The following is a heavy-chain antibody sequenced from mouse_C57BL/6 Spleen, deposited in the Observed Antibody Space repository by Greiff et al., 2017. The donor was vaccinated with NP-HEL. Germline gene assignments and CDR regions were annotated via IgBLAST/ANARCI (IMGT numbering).Heavy chain of an antibody. J-gene: IGHJ1*03. CDR2: ISYSGST. CDR1: GYSITSDY. V-gene: IGHV3-8*01. CDR3: ARVPYYYGSSPYWYFDV. Sequence: EVKLEESGPGLAKPFQTLSLTCSVTGYSITSDYWNWIRKFPGNKLEYMGYISYSGSTYYNPSLKSRISITRDTSKNQYYLQLNSVTTEDTATYYCARVPYYYGSSPYWYFDVWGTGTTVTVSS. D-gene: IGHD1-1*01.